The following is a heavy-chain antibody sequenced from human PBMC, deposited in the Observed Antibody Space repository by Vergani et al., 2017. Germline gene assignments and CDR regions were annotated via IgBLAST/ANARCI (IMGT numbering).Heavy chain of an antibody. Sequence: QVQLQESGPGLVKPSQTLSLTCTVSGGSISSGDYYWSWIRQPPGKGLEWIGYIYYSGSTYYNPSRKSRVTIAVDTSKNQFSLKLSSVTAADTAVYYCARRTPVTTPYYYYGMDVWGQGTTVTVSS. J-gene: IGHJ6*02. V-gene: IGHV4-30-4*08. CDR1: GGSISSGDYY. D-gene: IGHD4-17*01. CDR2: IYYSGST. CDR3: ARRTPVTTPYYYYGMDV.